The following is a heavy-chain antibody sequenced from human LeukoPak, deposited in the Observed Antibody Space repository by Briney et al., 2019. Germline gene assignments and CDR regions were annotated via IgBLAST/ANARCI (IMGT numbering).Heavy chain of an antibody. D-gene: IGHD2-15*01. CDR1: GFTLSDHY. CDR3: ARGYGDY. Sequence: GGSLRLSCAASGFTLSDHYMSWIRQAPGKGLEWISYISGSGDYTEYADSVKGRFTISRDNSKKSLFLQMNSLREDDMGVYYCARGYGDYWGQGTLVTVSS. J-gene: IGHJ4*02. V-gene: IGHV3-11*06. CDR2: ISGSGDYT.